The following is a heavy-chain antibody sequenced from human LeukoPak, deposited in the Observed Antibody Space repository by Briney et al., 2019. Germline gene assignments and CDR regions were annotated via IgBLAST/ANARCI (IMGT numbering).Heavy chain of an antibody. J-gene: IGHJ4*02. CDR2: IFGSGGST. Sequence: PGGSLRLSCAASGFTFNSYAMYWVRPAPGKGLEWVSGIFGSGGSTHYADSVKGRFTISRDNSKNTVYLQMNSLRAEDTAVYYCAKTTTGYSSGRFPGWPVDYWGQGTLVTVSS. D-gene: IGHD6-19*01. CDR1: GFTFNSYA. V-gene: IGHV3-23*01. CDR3: AKTTTGYSSGRFPGWPVDY.